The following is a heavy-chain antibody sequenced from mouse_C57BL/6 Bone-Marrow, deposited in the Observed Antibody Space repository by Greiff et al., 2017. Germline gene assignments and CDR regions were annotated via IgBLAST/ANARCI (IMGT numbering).Heavy chain of an antibody. CDR2: FHPYNDDT. CDR1: GYTFTTYP. V-gene: IGHV1-47*01. J-gene: IGHJ3*01. Sequence: VKLQESGAELVKPGASVKMSCKASGYTFTTYPIEWMKQNHGKSLEWIGNFHPYNDDTKYNEKFKGKATLTVEKSSSTVYLELSRLTSDDSAVXYCARGIDSSGPWFAYWGQGTLVTVSA. D-gene: IGHD3-2*02. CDR3: ARGIDSSGPWFAY.